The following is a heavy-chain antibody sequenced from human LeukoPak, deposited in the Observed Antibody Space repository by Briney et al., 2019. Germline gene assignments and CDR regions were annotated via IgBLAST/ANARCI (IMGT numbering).Heavy chain of an antibody. V-gene: IGHV1-69*13. D-gene: IGHD3-3*01. Sequence: ASVKVSCKASGGTFSSYAISWVRQAPGQGLEWMGGIIPIFGTANYAQKFQGRVTITADESTSTAYMELSSLRSEDTAVYYCARGGYYDFWSGYYSDYWGQGTLVTVSS. CDR3: ARGGYYDFWSGYYSDY. CDR1: GGTFSSYA. CDR2: IIPIFGTA. J-gene: IGHJ4*02.